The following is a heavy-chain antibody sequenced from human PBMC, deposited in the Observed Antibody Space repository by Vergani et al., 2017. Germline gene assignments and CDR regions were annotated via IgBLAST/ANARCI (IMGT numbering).Heavy chain of an antibody. CDR3: VRAEERGAIASPFQL. J-gene: IGHJ4*02. V-gene: IGHV3-23*05. CDR2: IYSTDNDT. Sequence: EVQLLESGGGFVQPGESLKLSCAASGFNLGTYAMSWVRQAPGRGLEWVSSIYSTDNDTYYAAAVMGRSAISRDVVRNTLHLRIDSLKLEDTAVYYCVRAEERGAIASPFQLWGQGILVAVSS. D-gene: IGHD1-1*01. CDR1: GFNLGTYA.